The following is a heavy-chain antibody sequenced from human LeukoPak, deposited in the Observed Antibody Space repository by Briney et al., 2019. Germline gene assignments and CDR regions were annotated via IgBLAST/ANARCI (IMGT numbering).Heavy chain of an antibody. CDR1: GYTFSGYY. CDR2: INLDRGGT. V-gene: IGHV1-2*02. D-gene: IGHD3-10*01. CDR3: ARGHLATGSYERGP. J-gene: IGHJ5*02. Sequence: ASVTVSCRASGYTFSGYYMHWVRQAPGQGLEWMGWINLDRGGTNYAQKFQGRVTMTRETSISTAYMELSRLRSDDTAVYDCARGHLATGSYERGPWGQGTLVTVSS.